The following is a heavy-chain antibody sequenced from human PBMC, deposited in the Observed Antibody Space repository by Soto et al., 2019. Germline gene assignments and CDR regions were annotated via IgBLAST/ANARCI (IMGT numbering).Heavy chain of an antibody. CDR3: ARETATGYYYGMDV. D-gene: IGHD1-26*01. V-gene: IGHV2-70*04. J-gene: IGHJ6*02. CDR1: GFSLSTSGMR. CDR2: IDWDDDK. Sequence: GSGPTLVNPTQTLTLTCTFSGFSLSTSGMRVSWIRQPPGKALEWLARIDWDDDKFYSTSLKTRLTISKDTSKNQVVLTMTNMDPVDTATYYCARETATGYYYGMDVWGQGTTVTVSS.